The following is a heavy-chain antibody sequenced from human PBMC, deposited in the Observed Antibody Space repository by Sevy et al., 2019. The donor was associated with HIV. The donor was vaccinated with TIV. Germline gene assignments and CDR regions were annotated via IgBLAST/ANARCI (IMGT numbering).Heavy chain of an antibody. D-gene: IGHD4-17*01. CDR1: GFTFTTYT. J-gene: IGHJ4*02. Sequence: GGSLRLSCTASGFTFTTYTMNWVRQAPGKGLEWVAYFSSSSSSIFYADSVKGRFTISRDNAKNSLYLQMNDLRAEDTAVYYCARDEQTYGDYDYFDYWGQGTLVTVSS. CDR2: FSSSSSSI. V-gene: IGHV3-48*01. CDR3: ARDEQTYGDYDYFDY.